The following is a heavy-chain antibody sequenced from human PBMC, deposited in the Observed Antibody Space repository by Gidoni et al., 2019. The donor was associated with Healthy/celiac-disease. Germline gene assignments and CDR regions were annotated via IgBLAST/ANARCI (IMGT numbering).Heavy chain of an antibody. CDR1: GGTFSSYA. Sequence: QVQLVQSGAEVKKPGSSVKVSCKASGGTFSSYAISWVRQAPGQGLEWMGGSIPICGTANYAQKFQGRVTITADKATSTAYMELRSRRSEDTAGYYCAGSYCGGDCDDYYYGRDVWGQGTTVTVSS. V-gene: IGHV1-69*06. CDR3: AGSYCGGDCDDYYYGRDV. D-gene: IGHD2-21*02. J-gene: IGHJ6*02. CDR2: SIPICGTA.